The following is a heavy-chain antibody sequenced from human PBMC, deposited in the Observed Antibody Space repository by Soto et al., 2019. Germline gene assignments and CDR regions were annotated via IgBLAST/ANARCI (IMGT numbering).Heavy chain of an antibody. Sequence: ASVKVSCKASGYTFTGYDMHWVRQAPGQGLEWMGWINPNSGGTNYAQTFQGRVTMTRDTSISTAYMELSRLRSDDTAVYYCARDSPKVLRFLEWLPNSPSGYYGMDVWVQGTTVTVSS. J-gene: IGHJ6*02. CDR3: ARDSPKVLRFLEWLPNSPSGYYGMDV. CDR2: INPNSGGT. CDR1: GYTFTGYD. V-gene: IGHV1-2*02. D-gene: IGHD3-3*01.